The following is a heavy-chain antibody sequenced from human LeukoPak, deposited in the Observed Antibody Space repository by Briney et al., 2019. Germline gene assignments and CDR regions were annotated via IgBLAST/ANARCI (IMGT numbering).Heavy chain of an antibody. V-gene: IGHV1-18*04. CDR1: GYTFTSYG. D-gene: IGHD3-9*01. CDR2: ISAYNGNT. J-gene: IGHJ6*04. CDR3: ARDLPVQDYDILTGYYKTHYYYGMDV. Sequence: GASVKVSCKASGYTFTSYGISWVRQAPGQGLEGMGCISAYNGNTNYAQKLQCRVTMTTDTSTSTAYMELRSLRSDDTAVYYCARDLPVQDYDILTGYYKTHYYYGMDVWGKGTTVTVSS.